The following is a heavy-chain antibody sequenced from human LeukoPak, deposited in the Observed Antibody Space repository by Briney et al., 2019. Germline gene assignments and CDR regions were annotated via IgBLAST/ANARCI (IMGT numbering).Heavy chain of an antibody. CDR1: GFTFSSYW. D-gene: IGHD3-3*01. CDR2: INSDGSST. V-gene: IGHV3-74*01. CDR3: ASLPTFWSGYSG. J-gene: IGHJ4*02. Sequence: HPGGSLRLSCAASGFTFSSYWMHWVRQAPGKGLLWVSRINSDGSSTSYADSVKGRFTISRDNAKNTLYLQMNSLRAEDTAVYYCASLPTFWSGYSGWGQGTLVTVSS.